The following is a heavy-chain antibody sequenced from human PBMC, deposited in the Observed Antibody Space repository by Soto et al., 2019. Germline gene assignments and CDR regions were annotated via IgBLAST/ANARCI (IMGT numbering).Heavy chain of an antibody. CDR1: GYTFTGYY. J-gene: IGHJ4*02. D-gene: IGHD2-8*01. CDR3: ARDVADNGELLHLDY. V-gene: IGHV1-2*04. Sequence: QVQLVQSGAEVKKPGASVKVSCKASGYTFTGYYMHWVRQAPGQGLEWMGWINPNSGGTNYAQKFQGWVTMTRDASISTAYMERSRLRSDDTAVYYCARDVADNGELLHLDYWGQGTLVTVSS. CDR2: INPNSGGT.